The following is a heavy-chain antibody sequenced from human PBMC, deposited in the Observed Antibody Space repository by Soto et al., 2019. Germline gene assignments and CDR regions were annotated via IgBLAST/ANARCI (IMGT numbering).Heavy chain of an antibody. J-gene: IGHJ3*02. D-gene: IGHD4-17*01. V-gene: IGHV1-69*06. Sequence: SLKFSCKASAGTFSSFAISWVGHAPGQGLEWMGGIIPIFGTANYAQKFQGRVTITADKSTSTAYMELSSLRSEDTAVYYCARELGDYGAFDIWGQGTMVTVSS. CDR2: IIPIFGTA. CDR3: ARELGDYGAFDI. CDR1: AGTFSSFA.